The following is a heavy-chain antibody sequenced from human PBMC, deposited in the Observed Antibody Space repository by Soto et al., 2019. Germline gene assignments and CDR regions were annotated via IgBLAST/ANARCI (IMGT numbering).Heavy chain of an antibody. V-gene: IGHV3-30-3*01. CDR2: ISYDGSNK. CDR3: ARPVDTAMAAPLDY. CDR1: GFTFSSYA. D-gene: IGHD5-18*01. Sequence: QVQLVESGGGVVQPGRSLRLSCAASGFTFSSYAMHWVRQASGKGLEWVAVISYDGSNKYYADSVKGRFTISRDNSKNTLYLQMNSLRAEDTAVYYCARPVDTAMAAPLDYWGQGTLVTVSS. J-gene: IGHJ4*02.